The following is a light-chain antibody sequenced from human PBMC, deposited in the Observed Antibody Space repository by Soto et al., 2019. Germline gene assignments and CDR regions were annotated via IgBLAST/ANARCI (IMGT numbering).Light chain of an antibody. J-gene: IGLJ1*01. CDR1: NNDVGFYNY. Sequence: QAVLTQPRSVSGSPGQSVTISCTGTNNDVGFYNYVSWYQQQLGKAPKLMIYDVSNRPSGVSNRFSGSKSGNTASLTISGLQAEDEADYYCSSYSTTSTLVFGSGTKVTVL. CDR2: DVS. CDR3: SSYSTTSTLV. V-gene: IGLV2-14*03.